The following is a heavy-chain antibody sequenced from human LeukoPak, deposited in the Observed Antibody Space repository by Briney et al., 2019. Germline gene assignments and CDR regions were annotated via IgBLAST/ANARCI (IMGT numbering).Heavy chain of an antibody. CDR1: GFTFSSYA. D-gene: IGHD2-15*01. CDR2: ISYDGSNK. V-gene: IGHV3-30*04. CDR3: AKAPVTTCRGAFCYPFDY. J-gene: IGHJ4*02. Sequence: PGGSLRLSCAASGFTFSSYAMHWVRQAPGKGLAWVAVISYDGSNKYYADSVKGRFTISRDSSKNTLFLQMNRLRPEDAAVYYCAKAPVTTCRGAFCYPFDYWGLGTLVTVSS.